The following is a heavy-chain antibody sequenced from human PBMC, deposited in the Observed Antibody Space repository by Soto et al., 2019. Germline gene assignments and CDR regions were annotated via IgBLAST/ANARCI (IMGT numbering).Heavy chain of an antibody. CDR2: IYPGDSDT. CDR1: GYSFTSYW. D-gene: IGHD5-18*01. V-gene: IGHV5-51*01. Sequence: GESLKISCKGSGYSFTSYWIGWVRQMPGKGLEWMGIIYPGDSDTRYSPSFQGQVTISADKSISTAYLQWSSLKASDTAMYYCARQLYSLQQTAMVLDRYYYGMDVWGKGTTVTVSS. CDR3: ARQLYSLQQTAMVLDRYYYGMDV. J-gene: IGHJ6*04.